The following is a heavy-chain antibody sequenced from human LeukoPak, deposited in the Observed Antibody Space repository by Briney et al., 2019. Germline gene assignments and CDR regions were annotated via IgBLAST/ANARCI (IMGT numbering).Heavy chain of an antibody. D-gene: IGHD3-9*01. CDR2: INTKSKAI. V-gene: IGHV3-48*01. J-gene: IGHJ4*02. CDR1: GFTFSSYT. Sequence: GGSLRLSCAASGFTFSSYTMNWIRQAPGKGLEWISFINTKSKAIYYADSVKGRFTISRDNARNLLHLQMNSLRAEDTALYFCVRDQDWAFDYWGQGTLVTVSS. CDR3: VRDQDWAFDY.